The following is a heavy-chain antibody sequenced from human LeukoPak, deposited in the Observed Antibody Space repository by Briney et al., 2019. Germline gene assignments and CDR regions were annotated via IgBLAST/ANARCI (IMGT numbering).Heavy chain of an antibody. D-gene: IGHD1-20*01. J-gene: IGHJ5*02. Sequence: SSETLSLTCTVSGGSISSYYWSWIRQPPGKGLEWIGYIYYSGSTNYNPSLKSRVTISVDTSKNQFSLKLSSVTAADTAVYYCARVGITGTSWFDPWGQGTLVTVSS. CDR1: GGSISSYY. CDR3: ARVGITGTSWFDP. V-gene: IGHV4-59*01. CDR2: IYYSGST.